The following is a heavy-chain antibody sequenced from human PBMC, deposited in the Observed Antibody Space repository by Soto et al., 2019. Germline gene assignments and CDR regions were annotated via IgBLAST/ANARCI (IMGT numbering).Heavy chain of an antibody. CDR3: ALLRYFDEAAEDFDY. J-gene: IGHJ4*02. V-gene: IGHV1-46*01. CDR1: GYTFTSYY. CDR2: INPSGGST. Sequence: ASVKVSCKASGYTFTSYYMHWVRQAPGQGLEWMGIINPSGGSTSYAQKFQGRVTMTRDTSTSTVYMELSSLRSEDTAVYYCALLRYFDEAAEDFDYWGQGTLVTVSS. D-gene: IGHD3-9*01.